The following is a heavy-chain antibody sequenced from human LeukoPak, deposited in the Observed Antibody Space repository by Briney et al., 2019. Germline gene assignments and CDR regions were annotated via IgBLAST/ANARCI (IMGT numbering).Heavy chain of an antibody. CDR2: INPSGTST. V-gene: IGHV1-46*01. J-gene: IGHJ4*02. Sequence: GASGKVSCKTSGYTFSNYYMHWVRQAPGQGLEWMGIINPSGTSTTYAQKFQGRVTMTRDTSTSTDFMELSSLRSEDTAVYYCARHDLGGSSPFDYWGQGTLVTVCS. CDR3: ARHDLGGSSPFDY. D-gene: IGHD2-15*01. CDR1: GYTFSNYY.